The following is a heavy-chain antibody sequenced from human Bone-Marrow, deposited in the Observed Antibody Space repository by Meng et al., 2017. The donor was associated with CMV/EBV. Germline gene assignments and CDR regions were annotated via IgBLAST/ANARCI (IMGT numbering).Heavy chain of an antibody. J-gene: IGHJ5*02. CDR3: AKDHSPSTNYDFWSGYYRDNWSDP. CDR1: GFTFSSYW. Sequence: GESLKISCAASGFTFSSYWMHWVRQAPGKGLEWVAFIRNDGSNKYADSVKGRFTISRANSKNTLYLQMNRLRTEDTAVYYCAKDHSPSTNYDFWSGYYRDNWSDPWGQGTLVTVSS. CDR2: IRNDGSNK. V-gene: IGHV3-30*02. D-gene: IGHD3-3*01.